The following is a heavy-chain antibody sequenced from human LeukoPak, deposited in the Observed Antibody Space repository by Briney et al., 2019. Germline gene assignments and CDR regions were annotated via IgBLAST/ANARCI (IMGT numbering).Heavy chain of an antibody. D-gene: IGHD2-2*01. CDR1: GGSVSSGSYY. CDR3: ARDSSSTFSP. V-gene: IGHV4-61*01. J-gene: IGHJ5*02. Sequence: SETLSLTCTVSGGSVSSGSYYWSWIRQPPGKGLEWIGYIYYSGSTHYNPSLKSRVTISVDTSKNQFSLKLSSVTAADTAVYYCARDSSSTFSPWGQGTLVTVSS. CDR2: IYYSGST.